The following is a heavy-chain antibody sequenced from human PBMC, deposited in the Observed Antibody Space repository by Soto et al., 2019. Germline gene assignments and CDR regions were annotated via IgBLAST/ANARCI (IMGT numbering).Heavy chain of an antibody. Sequence: QVQLVESGGGVVQPGRSLRLSCAASGFTFSSYGMHWVRQAPGKGLEWVAVIWYDGSNKYYADSVKGRFTISRDNSKNTLYLQMNSLRAEDTAVYYCARGRTTSQGDYFDYWGQGTLVTVSS. D-gene: IGHD2-2*01. CDR1: GFTFSSYG. CDR3: ARGRTTSQGDYFDY. J-gene: IGHJ4*02. CDR2: IWYDGSNK. V-gene: IGHV3-33*01.